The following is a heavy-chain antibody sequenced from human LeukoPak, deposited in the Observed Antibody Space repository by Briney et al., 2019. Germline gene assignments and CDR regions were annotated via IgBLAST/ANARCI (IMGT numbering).Heavy chain of an antibody. CDR1: VTSIASHSG. J-gene: IGHJ4*01. CDR3: AYNRNFALDN. Sequence: SETLSLTCAVAVTSIASHSGWSWVSQPPGKGLECIGEVYHSGGANYKPSLKSRVTISVDTSRNHFSLKLTSVTAADTAVYFCAYNRNFALDNWGQGTLVTVSS. CDR2: VYHSGGA. V-gene: IGHV4/OR15-8*01. D-gene: IGHD1-14*01.